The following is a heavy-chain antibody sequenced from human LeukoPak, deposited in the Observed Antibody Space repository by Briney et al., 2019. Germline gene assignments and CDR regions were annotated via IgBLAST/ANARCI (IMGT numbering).Heavy chain of an antibody. CDR1: GFTFSNSA. D-gene: IGHD6-19*01. CDR2: LSGSGITT. Sequence: PGGSLRLSCAASGFTFSNSAMSWVRQAPGKGLEWVSTLSGSGITTYYADSVKGRFTISRDNSKNTLYLQMNSLRAEDTAVYYCAKGISSSGWSYFDYWGHGTLVTVSS. J-gene: IGHJ4*01. V-gene: IGHV3-23*01. CDR3: AKGISSSGWSYFDY.